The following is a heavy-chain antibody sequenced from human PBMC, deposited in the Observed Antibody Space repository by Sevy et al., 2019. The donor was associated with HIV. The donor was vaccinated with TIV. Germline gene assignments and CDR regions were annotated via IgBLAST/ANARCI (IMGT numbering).Heavy chain of an antibody. D-gene: IGHD1-7*01. CDR2: INPNSGDT. J-gene: IGHJ4*02. CDR3: ARDMELVNEGTQEFYY. CDR1: GYTFTDYF. Sequence: ASVKVSCMASGYTFTDYFMHWVRQAPGQGLEWMGWINPNSGDTNYAQKFQDRVTMTRDTSINTAYMELSRLRSDDTALYYCARDMELVNEGTQEFYYWGQGTLVTVSS. V-gene: IGHV1-2*02.